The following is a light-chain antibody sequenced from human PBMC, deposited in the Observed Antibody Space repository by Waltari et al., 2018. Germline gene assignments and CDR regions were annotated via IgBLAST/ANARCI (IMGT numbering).Light chain of an antibody. CDR2: DVS. CDR1: SNDVGGYNS. CDR3: SSQSSNDVVL. V-gene: IGLV2-14*01. Sequence: QSALTQPASVSGSPGQSVTIFCAGTSNDVGGYNSVSWYQEHPGQAPSVIIYDVSDRPSGVSDRFSGSKSGNTASLPISGLQAEDEADYYCSSQSSNDVVLFGGGTKLTVL. J-gene: IGLJ2*01.